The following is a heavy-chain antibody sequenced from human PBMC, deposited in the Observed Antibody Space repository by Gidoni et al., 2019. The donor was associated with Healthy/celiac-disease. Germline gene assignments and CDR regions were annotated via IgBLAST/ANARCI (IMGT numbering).Heavy chain of an antibody. CDR2: LYYSGST. J-gene: IGHJ5*02. D-gene: IGHD3-9*01. V-gene: IGHV4-39*01. Sequence: QLQLQESGPGLVKPSATLSLTFTVSGGPLSSSSYYWGGTRQPPGKGLVWIGILYYSGSTYYNPSLKSRVTISVDTSKNQFSLKLSSVTAADTAVYYCAGQYYDILTGYRPGWFDPWGQGTLVTVSS. CDR3: AGQYYDILTGYRPGWFDP. CDR1: GGPLSSSSYY.